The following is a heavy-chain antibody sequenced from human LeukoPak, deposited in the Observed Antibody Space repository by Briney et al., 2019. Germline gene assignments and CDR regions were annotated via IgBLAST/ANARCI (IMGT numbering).Heavy chain of an antibody. CDR3: AKGLSASIAARGSGYFDY. CDR2: ISGSGGST. V-gene: IGHV3-23*01. CDR1: GFTSSSYA. D-gene: IGHD6-6*01. Sequence: GGSLRLSCAASGFTSSSYAMSWVRQAPGKGLEWVSAISGSGGSTYYADSVKGRFTISRDNSKNTLYLQMNSLRAEDTAVYYCAKGLSASIAARGSGYFDYWGQGTLVTVSS. J-gene: IGHJ4*02.